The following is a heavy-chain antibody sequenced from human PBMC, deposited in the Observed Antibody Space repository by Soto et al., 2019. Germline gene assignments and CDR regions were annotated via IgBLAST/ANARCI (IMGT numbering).Heavy chain of an antibody. CDR1: GVSISSYF. J-gene: IGHJ5*02. Sequence: SETLSLTCTVSGVSISSYFWVWIRQPPGKGLEWIGSIYYSGSTYYNPSLKSRVTVSVDTSKNQFSLKLSSVTAADTAVYYCARHPSDFWFDPWGQGTLVTVSS. V-gene: IGHV4-39*01. CDR2: IYYSGST. CDR3: ARHPSDFWFDP. D-gene: IGHD2-21*02.